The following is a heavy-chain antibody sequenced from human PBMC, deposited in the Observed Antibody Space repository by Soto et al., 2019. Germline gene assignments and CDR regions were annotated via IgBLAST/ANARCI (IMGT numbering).Heavy chain of an antibody. J-gene: IGHJ3*01. CDR3: ARGPKDSYPGSRAFEF. V-gene: IGHV3-23*01. D-gene: IGHD2-15*01. CDR1: VITFGIRA. CDR2: TTDTGGDT. Sequence: VGSMGLSCVAPVITFGIRAMSWVRMALGEGLEWVSTTTDTGGDTKYADSVRGRFTISRDNSKNTLYLQLSSLRAEDSAVYYCARGPKDSYPGSRAFEFWG.